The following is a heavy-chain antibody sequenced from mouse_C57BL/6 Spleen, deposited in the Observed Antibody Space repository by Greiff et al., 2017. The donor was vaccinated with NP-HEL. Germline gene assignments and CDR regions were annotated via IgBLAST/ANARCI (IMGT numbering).Heavy chain of an antibody. CDR3: TRTRDYDWFAY. Sequence: EVKLVESGEGLVKPGGSLKLSCAASGFTFSSYAMSWVRQTPEKRLEWVAYISSGGDYIYYADTVKGRFTISRDNARNTLYLQMSSLKSEDTAMYYCTRTRDYDWFAYWGQGTLVTVSA. D-gene: IGHD2-4*01. CDR1: GFTFSSYA. CDR2: ISSGGDYI. V-gene: IGHV5-9-1*02. J-gene: IGHJ3*01.